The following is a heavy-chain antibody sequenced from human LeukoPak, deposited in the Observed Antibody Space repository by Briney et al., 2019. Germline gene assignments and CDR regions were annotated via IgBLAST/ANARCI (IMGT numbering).Heavy chain of an antibody. CDR3: ARILKGYCSGGSCYSSYYFDY. D-gene: IGHD2-15*01. V-gene: IGHV1-46*01. CDR2: INPSGGST. J-gene: IGHJ4*02. CDR1: GYTFTSYY. Sequence: GTSVKVSCKASGYTFTSYYMHWVRQAPGQGLEWMGIINPSGGSTSYAQKFQGRVTMTRDTSTSTVYMELSSLRSEDTAVYYCARILKGYCSGGSCYSSYYFDYWGQGTLVTVSS.